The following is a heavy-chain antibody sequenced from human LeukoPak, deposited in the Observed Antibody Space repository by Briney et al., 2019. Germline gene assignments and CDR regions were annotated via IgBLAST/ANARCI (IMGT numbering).Heavy chain of an antibody. V-gene: IGHV1-69*05. Sequence: ASVKVSCKASGVTFISTAINWVRQAPGQGLEWMGRIIPMCGSPNHAQKFQGRVTIATDESMSTAYMELNSLTSEDTAVYFCARGMGYSYVLDYWGQGTLVTVSS. CDR1: GVTFISTA. D-gene: IGHD5-18*01. J-gene: IGHJ4*02. CDR3: ARGMGYSYVLDY. CDR2: IIPMCGSP.